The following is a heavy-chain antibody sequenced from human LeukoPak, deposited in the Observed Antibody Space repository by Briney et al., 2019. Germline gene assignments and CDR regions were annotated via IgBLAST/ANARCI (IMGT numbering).Heavy chain of an antibody. CDR3: AGGSSWPQEAFDI. J-gene: IGHJ3*02. Sequence: SETLSLTCAVYGGSFRGHYWSWVRQPPGKGLEWIGEINHSGRTNYNPSLKSRVTISVDTPKNQFSLKLSSVTAADTAVYYCAGGSSWPQEAFDIWGQGTMVTVSS. CDR2: INHSGRT. CDR1: GGSFRGHY. V-gene: IGHV4-34*01. D-gene: IGHD6-13*01.